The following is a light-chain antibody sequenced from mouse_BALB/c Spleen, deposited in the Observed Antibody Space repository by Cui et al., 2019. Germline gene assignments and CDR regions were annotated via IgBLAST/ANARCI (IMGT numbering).Light chain of an antibody. CDR3: LQYDNLWT. V-gene: IGKV19-93*01. Sequence: DIQLTQSPSSLSAARGGKVTITCKASTGINKYIAWDQHKPGKGPRLLIHYRSTLQPGIPSRFSGSGSGRDYSFSISNLEPEDIATYYWLQYDNLWTFGGGTKLEIK. J-gene: IGKJ1*01. CDR2: YRS. CDR1: TGINKY.